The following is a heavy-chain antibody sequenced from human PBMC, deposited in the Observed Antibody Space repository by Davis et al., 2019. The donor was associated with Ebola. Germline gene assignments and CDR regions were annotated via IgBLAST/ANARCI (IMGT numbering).Heavy chain of an antibody. J-gene: IGHJ4*02. Sequence: GESLKISCAASGFTFSSYSMNWVRQAPGKGLEWVSYISSSSSTIYYADSVKGRFTISRGNAKNSLYLQMNSLRAEDTAVYYCARARGPGYFDYWGQGTLVTVSS. V-gene: IGHV3-48*04. CDR3: ARARGPGYFDY. D-gene: IGHD3-10*01. CDR2: ISSSSSTI. CDR1: GFTFSSYS.